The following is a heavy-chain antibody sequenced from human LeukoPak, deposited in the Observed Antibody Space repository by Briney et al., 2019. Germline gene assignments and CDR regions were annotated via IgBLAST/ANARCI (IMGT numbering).Heavy chain of an antibody. D-gene: IGHD6-13*01. CDR2: IYYSGST. J-gene: IGHJ5*02. V-gene: IGHV4-59*01. CDR3: ARAGRGSSWYAWFDP. CDR1: GGSISSYY. Sequence: SETLSLTCTVSGGSISSYYWSWIRQPPGKGLEWIGYIYYSGSTNYNPSLKSRVTISVDTSKNQFSPKLSSVTAADTAVYYCARAGRGSSWYAWFDPWGQGTLVTVSS.